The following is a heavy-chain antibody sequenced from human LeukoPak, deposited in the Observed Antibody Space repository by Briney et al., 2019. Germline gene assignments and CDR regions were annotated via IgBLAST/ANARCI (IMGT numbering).Heavy chain of an antibody. CDR3: ARDRIAAAGIFRYYYYYMDV. CDR1: GGSFSGYY. J-gene: IGHJ6*03. CDR2: ISSSGSTI. V-gene: IGHV3-11*04. D-gene: IGHD6-13*01. Sequence: LSLTCAVYGGSFSGYYWSWIRQPPGKGLEWVSYISSSGSTIYYADSVKGRFTISRDNANNSLYLQMNSLRAEDTAVYYCARDRIAAAGIFRYYYYYMDVWGKGTTVTVSS.